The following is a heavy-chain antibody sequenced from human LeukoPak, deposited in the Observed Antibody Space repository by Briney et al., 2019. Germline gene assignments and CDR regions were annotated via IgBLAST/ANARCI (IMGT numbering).Heavy chain of an antibody. CDR2: IKQDGSEK. CDR3: ARVLFGELLSPYPYDY. J-gene: IGHJ4*02. CDR1: GFTFSSYA. Sequence: PGGSLRLSCAASGFTFSSYAMSWVRQAPGKGLEWVANIKQDGSEKYYVDSVKGRFTISRDNAKNSLYLQMNSLRAEDTAVYYCARVLFGELLSPYPYDYWGQGTLVTVSS. V-gene: IGHV3-7*01. D-gene: IGHD3-10*01.